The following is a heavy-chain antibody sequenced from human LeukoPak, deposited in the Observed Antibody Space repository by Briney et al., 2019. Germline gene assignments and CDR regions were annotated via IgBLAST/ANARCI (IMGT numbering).Heavy chain of an antibody. CDR3: ARDLGYCSSISCQRNWFDP. D-gene: IGHD2-2*01. V-gene: IGHV1-18*01. CDR1: GYTFTNNG. CDR2: ISTYNGNT. J-gene: IGHJ5*02. Sequence: ASVKVSCKASGYTFTNNGISWVRQAPGQGLEWMGWISTYNGNTNYAQKLQDRVTMTTDTSTSTDYMELRRLRSDDTAVYYCARDLGYCSSISCQRNWFDPWGQGTLVTVSS.